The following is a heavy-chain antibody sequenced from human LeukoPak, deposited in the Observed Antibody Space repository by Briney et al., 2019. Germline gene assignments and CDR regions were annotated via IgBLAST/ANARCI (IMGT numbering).Heavy chain of an antibody. CDR3: AKDVRGYDRPVDY. CDR2: ISGSGIRT. J-gene: IGHJ4*02. Sequence: PGGSLRLSCAASGFTFSSYGMHWVRQAPGKGLEWVSRISGSGIRTYYADSVTGRFTISRDNSKSTVYLQMNNLRAEDTALYYCAKDVRGYDRPVDYWGQGTLVTVSS. CDR1: GFTFSSYG. D-gene: IGHD5-12*01. V-gene: IGHV3-23*01.